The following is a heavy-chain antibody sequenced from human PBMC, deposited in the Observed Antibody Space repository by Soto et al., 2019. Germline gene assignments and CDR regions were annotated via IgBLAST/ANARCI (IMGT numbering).Heavy chain of an antibody. CDR1: GGSISSYY. J-gene: IGHJ3*02. CDR3: ASWVVPAAIGPRRPQRAFDI. Sequence: SETLSLTCTVSGGSISSYYWSWIRQPPGKGLDWIGYIYYSGSTNYNPSLKSRVTISVDTSKNQFSLKLSSVTAADTAVYYCASWVVPAAIGPRRPQRAFDIWGQGTMVTVSS. D-gene: IGHD2-2*01. V-gene: IGHV4-59*08. CDR2: IYYSGST.